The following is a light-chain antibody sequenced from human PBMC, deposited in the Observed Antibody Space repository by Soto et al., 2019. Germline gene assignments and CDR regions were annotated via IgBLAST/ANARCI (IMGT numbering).Light chain of an antibody. CDR3: QQYNPLT. Sequence: DIQMTQSPSTLSASVGDRVTITCRASQSISNWVAWYQQNPGKAPKLLIYKASSLESGVPSRFSGSGSGTEFSLTISSLQPDDIAKYYCQQYNPLTFGGGTKVEIK. CDR2: KAS. CDR1: QSISNW. J-gene: IGKJ4*01. V-gene: IGKV1-5*03.